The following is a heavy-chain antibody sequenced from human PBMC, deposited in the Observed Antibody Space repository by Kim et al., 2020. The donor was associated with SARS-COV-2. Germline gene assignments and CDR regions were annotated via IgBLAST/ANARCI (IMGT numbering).Heavy chain of an antibody. CDR2: IIPIFGTA. Sequence: SVKVSCKASGGTFSSYAISWVRQAPGQGLEWMGGIIPIFGTANYAQKFQGRVTITADESTSTAYMELSSLRSEDTAVYYCARDMSIAAAGDDAFDIWGQGTMVTVSS. V-gene: IGHV1-69*13. D-gene: IGHD6-13*01. J-gene: IGHJ3*02. CDR1: GGTFSSYA. CDR3: ARDMSIAAAGDDAFDI.